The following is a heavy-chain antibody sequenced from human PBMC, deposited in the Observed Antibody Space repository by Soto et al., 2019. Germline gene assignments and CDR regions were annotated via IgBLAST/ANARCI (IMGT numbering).Heavy chain of an antibody. D-gene: IGHD6-19*01. CDR1: GFSFNSSA. V-gene: IGHV3-23*01. J-gene: IGHJ2*01. CDR3: VKPRMYSGGIYWYFDL. Sequence: EVQLLESGGGLVQPEGSLRLSCAASGFSFNSSALGWVRQAPGKGLEWVSAVSTSGGTTYYADSVKGRFAISRDNSKSTLYLQMSRLRAEDTALYYCVKPRMYSGGIYWYFDLWGRGTLVTVSS. CDR2: VSTSGGTT.